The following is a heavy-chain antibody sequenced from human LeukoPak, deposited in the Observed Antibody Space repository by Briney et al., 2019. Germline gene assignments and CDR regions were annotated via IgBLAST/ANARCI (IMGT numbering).Heavy chain of an antibody. J-gene: IGHJ4*02. V-gene: IGHV4-4*07. CDR2: IHSSGGT. CDR1: DDSISSIY. CDR3: ARFRRGYTSDCWED. Sequence: PSETLSLTCTFSDDSISSIYWSWIRQAAGKGLEWIGRIHSSGGTHYNPALKSPVTMSVDTSKNQIYLNVTSVTAADTALYYCARFRRGYTSDCWEDWGQGTLVTVSS. D-gene: IGHD5-18*01.